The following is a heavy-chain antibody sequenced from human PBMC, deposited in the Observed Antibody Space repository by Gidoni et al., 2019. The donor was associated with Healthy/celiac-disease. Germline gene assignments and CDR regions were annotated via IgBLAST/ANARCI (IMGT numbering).Heavy chain of an antibody. J-gene: IGHJ6*02. CDR2: ISGSGGST. CDR3: AKEAYCSSTSCYPYYYGMDV. CDR1: GFTFRSYA. D-gene: IGHD2-2*01. V-gene: IGHV3-23*01. Sequence: EVQLLESGGGLVQPGGSLRLSCAASGFTFRSYAMSWVRQAPGKGLEWVSAISGSGGSTYYADSVKGRFTISRDNSKNTLYLQMNSLRAEDTAVYYCAKEAYCSSTSCYPYYYGMDVWGQGTTVTVSS.